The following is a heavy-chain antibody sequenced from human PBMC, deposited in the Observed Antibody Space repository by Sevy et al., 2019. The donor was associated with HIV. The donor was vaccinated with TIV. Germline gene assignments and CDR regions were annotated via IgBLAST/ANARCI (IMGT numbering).Heavy chain of an antibody. V-gene: IGHV3-74*01. Sequence: GGSLRLSCAASGFTFSSYWMHWVRQAPGKGLVWVSRVNSDGSSTSYADSVKGRFTISRVNAENTLYLQMNSLRAEDTAVYYCARGAAAGTFDCWCQGTLVTVSS. J-gene: IGHJ4*02. D-gene: IGHD6-13*01. CDR1: GFTFSSYW. CDR2: VNSDGSST. CDR3: ARGAAAGTFDC.